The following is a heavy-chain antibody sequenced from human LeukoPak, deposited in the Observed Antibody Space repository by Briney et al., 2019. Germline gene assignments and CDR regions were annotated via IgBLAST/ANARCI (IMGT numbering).Heavy chain of an antibody. CDR3: ARPYYDILTGYYYFDY. D-gene: IGHD3-9*01. CDR1: GYSFTSYW. Sequence: GESLKISCKGSGYSFTSYWIGWVRQMPGKGLEWMGIIYPGDSDTRYNPSFQGQVTISADKSISTAYLQWSSLEASDTAMYYCARPYYDILTGYYYFDYWGQGTLVTVSS. V-gene: IGHV5-51*01. J-gene: IGHJ4*02. CDR2: IYPGDSDT.